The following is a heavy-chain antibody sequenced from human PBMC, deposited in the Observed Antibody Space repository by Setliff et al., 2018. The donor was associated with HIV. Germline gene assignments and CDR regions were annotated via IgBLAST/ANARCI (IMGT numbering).Heavy chain of an antibody. CDR3: AREYHIAPAGTRVANYFDY. CDR1: GGTFTSYY. CDR2: INPSGGST. J-gene: IGHJ4*02. Sequence: ASVKVSCKASGGTFTSYYMHWVRQAPGQGLEWMGIINPSGGSTSYAQKFQGRVTMTRDTSTSTVYMELSSLRSEDTAVYFCAREYHIAPAGTRVANYFDYWGQGTLVTVSS. D-gene: IGHD6-13*01. V-gene: IGHV1-46*01.